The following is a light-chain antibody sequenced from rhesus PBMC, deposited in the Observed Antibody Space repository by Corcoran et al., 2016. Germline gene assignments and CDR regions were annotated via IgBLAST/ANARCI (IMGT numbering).Light chain of an antibody. CDR1: QGISKN. CDR2: DAS. J-gene: IGKJ3*01. V-gene: IGKV1-33*02. CDR3: QRHNSYPFT. Sequence: DIQMTQSPSSLPASVGDTVTITCQASQGISKNVAWDQQKPGKAPKLLMHDASTLQGGVPSRFSGSGSGTACTLSISSLHPEDFATYSCQRHNSYPFTFGPGTKLDIK.